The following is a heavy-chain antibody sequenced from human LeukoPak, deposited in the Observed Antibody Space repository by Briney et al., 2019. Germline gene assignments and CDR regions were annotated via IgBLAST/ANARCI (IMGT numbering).Heavy chain of an antibody. J-gene: IGHJ4*02. V-gene: IGHV4-39*07. CDR2: INHSGST. CDR1: GGSISSDNYY. D-gene: IGHD3-16*01. Sequence: KPSETLSLTCTVCGGSISSDNYYWSWIRQPPGKGLEWIGEINHSGSTNYNPSLKSRVTISVDTSKNQFSLKLSSVTAADTAVYYCARGRRGIKIDYWGQGTLVTVSS. CDR3: ARGRRGIKIDY.